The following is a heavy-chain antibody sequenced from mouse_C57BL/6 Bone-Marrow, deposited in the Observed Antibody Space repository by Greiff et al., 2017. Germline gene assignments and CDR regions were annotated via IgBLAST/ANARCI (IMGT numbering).Heavy chain of an antibody. CDR3: ARRGQLRLRDAMDY. Sequence: EVMLVESGGDLVKPGGSLKLSCAASGFTFSSYGMSWVRQTPDKRLEWVATISSGGSYTYYPDSVTGRFTISRDNAKNTLYLQMSSLKSEDTAMYYCARRGQLRLRDAMDYWGQGTSVTVSS. CDR2: ISSGGSYT. V-gene: IGHV5-6*02. D-gene: IGHD3-2*02. J-gene: IGHJ4*01. CDR1: GFTFSSYG.